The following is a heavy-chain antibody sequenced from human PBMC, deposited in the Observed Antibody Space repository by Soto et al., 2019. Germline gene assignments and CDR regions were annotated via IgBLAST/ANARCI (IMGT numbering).Heavy chain of an antibody. CDR1: RFAFDLYW. CDR2: IKHDGSDK. J-gene: IGHJ3*01. CDR3: ARDDFYDSSANDAFDF. V-gene: IGHV3-7*05. D-gene: IGHD3-22*01. Sequence: EVQLVQSGGGLVQPGGSLRLSCAASRFAFDLYWMSWVRQAPGRGLEWVANIKHDGSDKYYVDSVKGRFTIYRDNAKNSVYLQMNSLRAEDTAVYYCARDDFYDSSANDAFDFWGQGTLVSVSS.